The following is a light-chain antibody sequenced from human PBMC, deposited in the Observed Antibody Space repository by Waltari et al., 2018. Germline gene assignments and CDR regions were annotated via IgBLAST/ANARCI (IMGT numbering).Light chain of an antibody. J-gene: IGKJ1*01. CDR1: QSITNW. Sequence: DIQMTQSPSTLSASVGARVTITCRASQSITNWLAWYQQKPGKAPKLLSYRASNLESGGPSRFSGSGSGTEFTLTSSSLQPDDFATYYCQQYDNYWTFGQGTKVEIK. V-gene: IGKV1-5*03. CDR2: RAS. CDR3: QQYDNYWT.